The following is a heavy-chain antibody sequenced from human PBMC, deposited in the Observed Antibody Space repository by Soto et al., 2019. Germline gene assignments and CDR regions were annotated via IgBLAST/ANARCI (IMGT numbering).Heavy chain of an antibody. D-gene: IGHD3-3*01. Sequence: EEQLLESGGDLVQPGGSVKLSCAASGFTFSSYAMNWVRQAPGKGLEWVSSINGNGRKTSYADSVRGRFTISRDNSKKTLFLHVNSLRAEDTAVYYCVKDLNFDFWTGYRYYAMEIWGQGTTVTVS. V-gene: IGHV3-23*01. CDR2: INGNGRKT. J-gene: IGHJ6*02. CDR1: GFTFSSYA. CDR3: VKDLNFDFWTGYRYYAMEI.